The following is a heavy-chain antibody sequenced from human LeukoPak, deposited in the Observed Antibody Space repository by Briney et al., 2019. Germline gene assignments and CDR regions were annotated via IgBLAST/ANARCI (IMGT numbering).Heavy chain of an antibody. CDR3: ARGRVALLWFGELLGFDP. CDR1: GYTFTSYD. V-gene: IGHV1-8*01. J-gene: IGHJ5*02. Sequence: GASVKVSCKASGYTFTSYDINWVRQATGQGLEWMGWMNPNSGNTGYAQKFQGRVTMTRNTSISTAYMELSSLRSEDTAVYYCARGRVALLWFGELLGFDPWGQGTLVTVSS. CDR2: MNPNSGNT. D-gene: IGHD3-10*01.